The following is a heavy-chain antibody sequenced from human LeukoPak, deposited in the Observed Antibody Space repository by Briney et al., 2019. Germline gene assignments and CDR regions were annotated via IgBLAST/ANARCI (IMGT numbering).Heavy chain of an antibody. CDR1: GGSFSGYY. D-gene: IGHD3-10*01. CDR3: ARCPRVLLWFGDKAYYFDY. J-gene: IGHJ4*02. Sequence: PSETLSLTCAVYGGSFSGYYWSWIRQPPGKGLDWIGEINHSGSTNYNPSLKSRVTISVDTSKNQFSLKLSSVTAADTAVYYCARCPRVLLWFGDKAYYFDYWGQGTLVTVSS. CDR2: INHSGST. V-gene: IGHV4-34*01.